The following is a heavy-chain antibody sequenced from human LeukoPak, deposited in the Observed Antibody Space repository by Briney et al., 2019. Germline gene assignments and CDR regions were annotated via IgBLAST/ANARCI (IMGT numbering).Heavy chain of an antibody. CDR1: GYTFSDYY. J-gene: IGHJ4*02. CDR2: INPNSGGT. Sequence: ASVKVSCKASGYTFSDYYMHWVRQAPGQGLEWMGWINPNSGGTNYAQKFQGRVTMTRDTSISTAYMELSRLRSDDTAVYYCARDPDCSGGSCSNVSSGYYNDYWGQGTLVTVSS. D-gene: IGHD2-15*01. CDR3: ARDPDCSGGSCSNVSSGYYNDY. V-gene: IGHV1-2*02.